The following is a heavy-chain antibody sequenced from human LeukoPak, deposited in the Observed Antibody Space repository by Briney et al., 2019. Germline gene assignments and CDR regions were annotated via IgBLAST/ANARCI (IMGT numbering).Heavy chain of an antibody. V-gene: IGHV1-69*04. J-gene: IGHJ5*01. CDR3: ARDLRYSRSWFDY. CDR1: GGTFSSYA. CDR2: IIPILGLA. D-gene: IGHD6-13*01. Sequence: SVKVSCKASGGTFSSYASSGVRQPPGQGLEWMGKIIPILGLATYAQTFQGRVTITADQTTSTAYMELSSLRSADTAVYYCARDLRYSRSWFDYWGQGTLVTVSS.